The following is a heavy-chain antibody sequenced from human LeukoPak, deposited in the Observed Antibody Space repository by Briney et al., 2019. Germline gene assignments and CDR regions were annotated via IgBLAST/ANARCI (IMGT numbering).Heavy chain of an antibody. Sequence: PAGSLRLSCAASGFTFDSYSMSWARQPPGKGLEWVALISITGADTYYADSVEGRFTVSSDNSKNMIYLQINSLRAEDTAVYYCAKSRIAYYFAMDVWGLGTTVTVSS. CDR1: GFTFDSYS. CDR2: ISITGADT. J-gene: IGHJ6*02. CDR3: AKSRIAYYFAMDV. V-gene: IGHV3-23*01.